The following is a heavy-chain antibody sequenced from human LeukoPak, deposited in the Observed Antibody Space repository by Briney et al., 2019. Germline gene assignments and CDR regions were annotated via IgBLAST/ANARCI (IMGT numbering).Heavy chain of an antibody. J-gene: IGHJ5*02. CDR2: IYSDGST. CDR3: ARGYCSGGSCYSENWFDP. D-gene: IGHD2-15*01. V-gene: IGHV3-53*04. CDR1: GFTVSSNY. Sequence: GGSLRLSCAASGFTVSSNYMSWVRQAPGKGLDWVSVIYSDGSTYYADSVKGRFTISRHNSKNTLYLQMNSLRAEDTAVYYCARGYCSGGSCYSENWFDPWGQGTLVTVS.